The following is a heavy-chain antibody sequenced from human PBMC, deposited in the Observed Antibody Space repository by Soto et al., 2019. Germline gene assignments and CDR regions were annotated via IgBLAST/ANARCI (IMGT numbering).Heavy chain of an antibody. D-gene: IGHD1-26*01. J-gene: IGHJ4*02. CDR3: ASLENSGTYLDY. V-gene: IGHV3-53*01. CDR2: TYSGGST. Sequence: GGSLRLSCAASGFTVSGNSMTWVRQAPGNTLEWVSFTYSGGSTYSADSVKGRFTISRDTSKNTLYLQMNSLKAEDTAVYYCASLENSGTYLDYWGQGTLVTVSS. CDR1: GFTVSGNS.